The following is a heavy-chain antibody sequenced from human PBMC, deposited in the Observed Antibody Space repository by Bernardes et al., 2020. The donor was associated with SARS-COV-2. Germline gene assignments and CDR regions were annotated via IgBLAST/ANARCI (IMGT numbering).Heavy chain of an antibody. V-gene: IGHV3-53*05. D-gene: IGHD5-18*01. CDR2: IYSGGST. J-gene: IGHJ4*02. Sequence: GSLRLSCAASVFPVSSNYISWVRPAPGKGLEWVSVIYSGGSTYYADSVKGRFTISRDNSKNTLYLQMNSLRAEDTAVYYCARELYNYGPGDYWGQGTLGTVSS. CDR3: ARELYNYGPGDY. CDR1: VFPVSSNY.